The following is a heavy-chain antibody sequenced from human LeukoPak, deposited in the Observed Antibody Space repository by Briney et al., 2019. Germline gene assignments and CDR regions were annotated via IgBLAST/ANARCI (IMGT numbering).Heavy chain of an antibody. D-gene: IGHD2-2*01. CDR2: INPNSGGT. CDR3: ARGGYCSSTSCYVIDY. J-gene: IGHJ4*02. CDR1: GYTFTGYY. V-gene: IGHV1-2*02. Sequence: ASVKVSCKASGYTFTGYYMHWVRQATGQGLEWMGWINPNSGGTNYAQKFQGRVTMTRDTSISTAYMELSRLRSDDTAVYYCARGGYCSSTSCYVIDYWGQGTLVTVSS.